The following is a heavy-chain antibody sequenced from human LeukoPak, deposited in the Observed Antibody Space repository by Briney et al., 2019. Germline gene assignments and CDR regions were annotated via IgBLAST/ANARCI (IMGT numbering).Heavy chain of an antibody. CDR2: ISSSSSTK. V-gene: IGHV3-48*01. CDR3: ARDVNFWSGYFDY. D-gene: IGHD3-3*01. Sequence: GGSLRLSCAASGFTLSSYSMNWVRQAPGKGLEGVSYISSSSSTKYYADSVKGRFTNSRDNDKNSLYLQMNSLRAEDTAVYYCARDVNFWSGYFDYWGQGTLVTVSS. J-gene: IGHJ4*02. CDR1: GFTLSSYS.